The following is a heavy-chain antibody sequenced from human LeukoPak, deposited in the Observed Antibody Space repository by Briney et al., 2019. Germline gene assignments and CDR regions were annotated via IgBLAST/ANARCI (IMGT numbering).Heavy chain of an antibody. CDR3: ARERVDFWSGYLNY. CDR1: GFTFSSYW. Sequence: PGGSLRLSCAASGFTFSSYWMTWVRQAPGKGLEWVANIKQDGSEKFYVDSVKGRFTISRDNAKNSLYLQMSSLRAEDTAVYYCARERVDFWSGYLNYWGQGTLVTVSS. D-gene: IGHD3-3*01. V-gene: IGHV3-7*01. J-gene: IGHJ4*02. CDR2: IKQDGSEK.